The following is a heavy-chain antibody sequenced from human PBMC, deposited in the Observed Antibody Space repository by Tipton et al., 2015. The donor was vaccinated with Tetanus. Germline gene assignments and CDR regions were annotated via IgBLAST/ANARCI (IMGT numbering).Heavy chain of an antibody. D-gene: IGHD2-21*01. V-gene: IGHV1-46*01. J-gene: IGHJ2*01. CDR3: TGAVMYFEL. CDR2: INPSGGST. CDR1: GYTFTAYY. Sequence: QLVQSGAEVKKPGASVKVSCKASGYTFTAYYVHWVRQAPGQGLEWVGMINPSGGSTSYAQKFQGRITLTRVTSTNTVYMELNSLRSDDTAVYYWTGAVMYFELWGRGTLVAVSS.